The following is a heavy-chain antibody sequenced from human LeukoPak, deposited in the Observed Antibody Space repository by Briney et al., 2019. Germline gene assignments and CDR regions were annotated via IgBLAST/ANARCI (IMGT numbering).Heavy chain of an antibody. V-gene: IGHV1-8*01. CDR1: GYTFTSYD. CDR3: ARGPSIAARRTGRFYYYYYMDV. CDR2: MNPNSGNT. Sequence: ASVKVSCKASGYTFTSYDINWVRQATGQGLEWMGWMNPNSGNTGYAQKFQGRVTMTRNTSISTAYMELSSLRSEDTAVYYCARGPSIAARRTGRFYYYYYMDVWGKGTTVTVSS. D-gene: IGHD6-6*01. J-gene: IGHJ6*03.